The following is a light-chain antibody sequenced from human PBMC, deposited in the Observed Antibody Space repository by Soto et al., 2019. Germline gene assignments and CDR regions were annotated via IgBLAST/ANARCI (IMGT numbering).Light chain of an antibody. Sequence: DIRMTQSPSTLSASVGDRVTITCRASQSFPSWLAWYQQRPGKAPSLLFYDASTLQSGVPSRFSGSGSGTQFTLTISSLHPDDFATYYCQQYHTYPWTFGQGTKVEI. CDR1: QSFPSW. CDR3: QQYHTYPWT. J-gene: IGKJ1*01. CDR2: DAS. V-gene: IGKV1-5*01.